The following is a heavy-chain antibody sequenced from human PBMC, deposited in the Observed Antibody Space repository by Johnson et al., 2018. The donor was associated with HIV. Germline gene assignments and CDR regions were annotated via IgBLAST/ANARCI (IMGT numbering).Heavy chain of an antibody. J-gene: IGHJ3*02. V-gene: IGHV3-66*01. CDR2: IYSGGST. CDR3: ARACRDGYTCDAFDI. D-gene: IGHD5-24*01. Sequence: MQLVESGGGLVQPGGSLRLSCAASGFTVSSNYMSWVRQAPGKGLEWVSVIYSGGSTYYADSVKGRFTNSRDNSKNTLYLQMNSLRAEDKAVYHCARACRDGYTCDAFDIWGQGTLVTVSS. CDR1: GFTVSSNY.